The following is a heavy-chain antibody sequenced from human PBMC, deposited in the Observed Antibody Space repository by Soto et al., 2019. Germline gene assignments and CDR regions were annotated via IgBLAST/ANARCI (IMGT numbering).Heavy chain of an antibody. CDR3: AFRVITRGAFDI. CDR1: GGSVSSGSYY. CDR2: IYYSGST. J-gene: IGHJ3*02. Sequence: PSETLSLTCTVSGGSVSSGSYYWRWIRQPPGKGLEWIGYIYYSGSTNYNPSLKSRVTISVDTSKNQFSLKLSSVTAADTAVYYCAFRVITRGAFDIWGQGTMVTVS. D-gene: IGHD3-22*01. V-gene: IGHV4-61*01.